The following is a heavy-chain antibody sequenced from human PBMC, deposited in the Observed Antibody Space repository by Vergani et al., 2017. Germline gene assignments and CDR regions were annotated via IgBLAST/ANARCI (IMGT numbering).Heavy chain of an antibody. J-gene: IGHJ3*02. Sequence: DVHLAESGGGFFQPGGSLRLSCSASGFSFNSYWMHWVRQVPGKGLLWVSRIKSDGSITAYADSVTGRFTISRDNAQNTLYLQMNSLRAKDTAVYYCARERVARNAFDMWGEGTIVTVYS. CDR3: ARERVARNAFDM. CDR2: IKSDGSIT. D-gene: IGHD5-12*01. V-gene: IGHV3-74*03. CDR1: GFSFNSYW.